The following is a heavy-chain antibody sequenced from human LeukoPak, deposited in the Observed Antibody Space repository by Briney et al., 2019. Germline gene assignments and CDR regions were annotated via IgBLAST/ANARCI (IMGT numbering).Heavy chain of an antibody. CDR1: GGTFSSYA. CDR2: ISTYNGDT. CDR3: ARDRGYCSSINCYIGGRPANWFDP. J-gene: IGHJ5*02. D-gene: IGHD2-2*02. Sequence: GASVKVSCKASGGTFSSYAISWVRQAPGQGLEWMGWISTYNGDTFFGQKLQGRVTMTTDTSTSTAYLELRSLRSDDTAVYYCARDRGYCSSINCYIGGRPANWFDPWGQGTLVTVSS. V-gene: IGHV1-18*01.